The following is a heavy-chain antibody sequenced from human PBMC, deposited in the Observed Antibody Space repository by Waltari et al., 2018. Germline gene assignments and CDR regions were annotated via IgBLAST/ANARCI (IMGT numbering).Heavy chain of an antibody. CDR1: GFIFSNYW. Sequence: VESGGGLVQPGGSLRLSCAASGFIFSNYWMSWVRQAPGKGLEWVANIKPDGTEKYYVASVWGRFTSSRDNPQNSLSLQMTALRDDDTGRYFCARDWSGSGRGINFWGQGVPVTVSS. CDR3: ARDWSGSGRGINF. CDR2: IKPDGTEK. D-gene: IGHD3-3*01. V-gene: IGHV3-7*03. J-gene: IGHJ4*02.